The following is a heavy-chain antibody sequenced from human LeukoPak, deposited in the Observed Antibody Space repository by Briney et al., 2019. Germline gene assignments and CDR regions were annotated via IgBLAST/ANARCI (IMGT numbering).Heavy chain of an antibody. V-gene: IGHV3-53*01. D-gene: IGHD2-15*01. J-gene: IGHJ4*02. CDR2: IYSGGNT. CDR3: AKYFAASGESHLDY. CDR1: GFTVSSNC. Sequence: GGSLRLSCAASGFTVSSNCMSWVRQAPGKGLDWVSVIYSGGNTYYADSVKGRFTISRDNSKNTLYLQMNSLRVDDTAVYYCAKYFAASGESHLDYWGQGSLVTVSS.